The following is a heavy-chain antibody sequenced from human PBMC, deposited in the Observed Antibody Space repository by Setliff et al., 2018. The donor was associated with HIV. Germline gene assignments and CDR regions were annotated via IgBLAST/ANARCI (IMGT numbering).Heavy chain of an antibody. V-gene: IGHV3-15*01. D-gene: IGHD3-22*01. CDR3: AGWKGDYYDSSGTNGY. J-gene: IGHJ4*02. CDR1: GFTFSSYW. CDR2: IKDKSEGETK. Sequence: GGSLRLSCAASGFTFSSYWMNWVRQAPGKGLVWVGRIKDKSEGETKDYAEPVKGRFTISRDDSKSIAYLQMNSLKTEDTAVYYCAGWKGDYYDSSGTNGYWGQGTLVTVSS.